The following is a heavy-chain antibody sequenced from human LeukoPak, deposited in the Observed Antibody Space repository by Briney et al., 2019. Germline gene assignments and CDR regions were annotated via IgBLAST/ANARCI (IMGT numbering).Heavy chain of an antibody. J-gene: IGHJ4*02. V-gene: IGHV1-69*01. Sequence: SVKVSCKASGGTFSSYAISWVRQAPGQGLEWMRGIIPIFGTANYAQKFQGRVTITADESTSTAYMELSSLRSEDTAVYYCARATSGYDSWGYFDYWGQGTLVTGSS. CDR2: IIPIFGTA. D-gene: IGHD5-12*01. CDR1: GGTFSSYA. CDR3: ARATSGYDSWGYFDY.